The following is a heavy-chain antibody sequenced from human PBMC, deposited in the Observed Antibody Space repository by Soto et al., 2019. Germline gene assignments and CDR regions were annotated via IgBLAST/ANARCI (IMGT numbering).Heavy chain of an antibody. Sequence: ASVKVSCKASGYTFTGHYIHWVRQAPEQGPEWMGEIGPESGATRYAQRFQGRVTMTRDMSITTVYMELNNLSPDDTAVYYCGRGRSGQIVVFYWGQATPVTLSS. CDR3: GRGRSGQIVVFY. CDR2: IGPESGAT. V-gene: IGHV1-2*02. D-gene: IGHD1-26*01. CDR1: GYTFTGHY. J-gene: IGHJ4*02.